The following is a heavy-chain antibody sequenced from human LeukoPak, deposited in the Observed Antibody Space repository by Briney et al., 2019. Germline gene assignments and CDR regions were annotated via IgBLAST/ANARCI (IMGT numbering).Heavy chain of an antibody. Sequence: RASVKVSCKASGGTFSSYAISWVRQAPGQGLEWMGGIIPIFGTANYAQKFQGRVTITADKSTSTAYMELSSLRSEDTAVYYCARGRWFSALTPIVVVPVFSYYYYMDVWGKGTTVTVSS. CDR2: IIPIFGTA. CDR1: GGTFSSYA. V-gene: IGHV1-69*06. J-gene: IGHJ6*03. CDR3: ARGRWFSALTPIVVVPVFSYYYYMDV. D-gene: IGHD2-2*01.